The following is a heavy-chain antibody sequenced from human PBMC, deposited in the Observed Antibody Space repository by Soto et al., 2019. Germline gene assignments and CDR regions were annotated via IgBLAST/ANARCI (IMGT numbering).Heavy chain of an antibody. CDR2: IYAGTIT. Sequence: GGSLRLSCAVSGITVSSYYMSWVRQAAGKGLEWVSVIYAGTITYYADSVKGRFTIYRDNSKNTLNLEMSSLRAEDSAVYYCATVHPNSRSFDYWGQGTLVTVSS. J-gene: IGHJ4*02. CDR1: GITVSSYY. CDR3: ATVHPNSRSFDY. V-gene: IGHV3-53*01.